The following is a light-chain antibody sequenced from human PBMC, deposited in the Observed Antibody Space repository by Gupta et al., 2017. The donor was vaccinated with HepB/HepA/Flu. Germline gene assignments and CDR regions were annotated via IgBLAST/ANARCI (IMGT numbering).Light chain of an antibody. J-gene: IGLJ2*01. Sequence: QSALIQPASVSGSPGQSITISCTGASSNYVSWYQHHPGKAPKVLIYDVSRRPSGVSNRFSGSNSGNTASLTISGLKAEDEADYYCSSFTSSDTRVFGGGTKLTVL. V-gene: IGLV2-14*03. CDR3: SSFTSSDTRV. CDR2: DVS. CDR1: SSNY.